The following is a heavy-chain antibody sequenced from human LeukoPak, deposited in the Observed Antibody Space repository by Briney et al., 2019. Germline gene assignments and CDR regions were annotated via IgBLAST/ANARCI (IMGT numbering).Heavy chain of an antibody. V-gene: IGHV3-30-3*01. Sequence: PGGSLRLSCAASGFTFSSYAMHWVRQAPGKGLEWVAVISYDGSNKYYADSVKGRFTISRDNSKNTLYLQMNSLRAEDTAVYYCARHSSSGSSIWGQGTLVTVSS. CDR3: ARHSSSGSSI. D-gene: IGHD6-25*01. J-gene: IGHJ4*02. CDR1: GFTFSSYA. CDR2: ISYDGSNK.